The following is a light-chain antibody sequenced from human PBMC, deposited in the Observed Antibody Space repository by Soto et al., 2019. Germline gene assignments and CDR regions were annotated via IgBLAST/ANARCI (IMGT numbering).Light chain of an antibody. CDR2: TSG. CDR3: QQYQSSPPSYT. Sequence: IQMTQSPSSLSASLGDRVTITCRASQRITTYLNWYQQKPGNAPKLLITTSGTLQRGVPSRFSGSGSGTDFTLTINRLEPEDFAVYYCQQYQSSPPSYTFGQGTKLEIK. CDR1: QRITTY. J-gene: IGKJ2*01. V-gene: IGKV1-39*01.